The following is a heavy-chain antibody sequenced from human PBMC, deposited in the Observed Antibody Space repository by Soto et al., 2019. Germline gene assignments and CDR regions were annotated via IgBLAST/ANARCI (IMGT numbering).Heavy chain of an antibody. CDR1: GFTFSSYA. J-gene: IGHJ4*02. CDR2: ISGCGGNT. Sequence: PGGSLRLSCAASGFTFSSYAMSWVRQAPGKGLEWVSAISGCGGNTYYADSVKGRFTISRDNSKNTLYLQMNSLRAEDTAVYYCAKGGPYYGQKIDYWGQGTLVTVSS. CDR3: AKGGPYYGQKIDY. D-gene: IGHD4-17*01. V-gene: IGHV3-23*01.